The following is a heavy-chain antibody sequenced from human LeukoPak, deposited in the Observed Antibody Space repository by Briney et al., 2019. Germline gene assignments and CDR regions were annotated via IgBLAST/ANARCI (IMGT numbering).Heavy chain of an antibody. V-gene: IGHV3-30*18. Sequence: GGSLRLSCAASGFTFSSYGVHWVRQAPGKGLEWVAVISYDGSNKYYADSVKGRFTISRDNSKNTLYLQMNSLRAEDTAVYYCAKDLGYSSFIYYYYYGMDVWGQGTTVTVSS. CDR3: AKDLGYSSFIYYYYYGMDV. CDR2: ISYDGSNK. D-gene: IGHD5-18*01. J-gene: IGHJ6*02. CDR1: GFTFSSYG.